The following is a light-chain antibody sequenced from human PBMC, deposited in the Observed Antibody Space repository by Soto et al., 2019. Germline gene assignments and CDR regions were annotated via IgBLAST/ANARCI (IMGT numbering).Light chain of an antibody. CDR1: NSDVGGYNY. CDR2: EVS. Sequence: QSALTQPASVSGSPGQSFTISCTGTNSDVGGYNYVSWYQQYPGKAPKLMIYEVSNRPSGVSNRFSGSKSGNTASLTISGLQAEDEADYYCSSYTSSILVFGGGTKLTVL. CDR3: SSYTSSILV. V-gene: IGLV2-14*01. J-gene: IGLJ3*02.